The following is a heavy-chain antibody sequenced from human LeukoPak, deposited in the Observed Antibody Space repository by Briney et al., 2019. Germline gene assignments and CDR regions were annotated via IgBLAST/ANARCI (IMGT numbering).Heavy chain of an antibody. CDR1: GGSISSSSYY. V-gene: IGHV4-39*01. J-gene: IGHJ4*02. Sequence: PSETLSLTCTVSGGSISSSSYYWGWIRQPPGKGLEWIGSIYYSGSTYYNPSLKSRVTISVDTSKNQFSLKLSSVTAADTAVYYCARRTDGPDYDILTGYYIGGEFDYWGQGTLVTVSS. CDR3: ARRTDGPDYDILTGYYIGGEFDY. D-gene: IGHD3-9*01. CDR2: IYYSGST.